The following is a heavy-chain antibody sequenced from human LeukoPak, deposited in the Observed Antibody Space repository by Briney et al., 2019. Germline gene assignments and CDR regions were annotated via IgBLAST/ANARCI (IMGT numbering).Heavy chain of an antibody. J-gene: IGHJ4*02. CDR1: GGSISSSSYY. V-gene: IGHV4-39*07. CDR3: ARGLDPTSRLYYFDY. Sequence: PSETLSLTCTVSGGSISSSSYYWGWIRQPPGKGLEWIGSIYYSGSTYYNPSLKSRVTISVDTSKNQFSLKLSSVTAADTAVYYCARGLDPTSRLYYFDYWGQGTLVTVSS. CDR2: IYYSGST. D-gene: IGHD3-16*01.